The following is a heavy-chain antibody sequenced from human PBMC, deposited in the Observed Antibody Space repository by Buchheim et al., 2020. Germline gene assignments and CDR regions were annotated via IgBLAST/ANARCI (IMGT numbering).Heavy chain of an antibody. CDR3: ARDSSGWHD. CDR1: VFTFSSYA. CDR2: ISGSGGST. D-gene: IGHD6-19*01. Sequence: EVQLLESGGGLVQPGGSLRLSCAASVFTFSSYAMNWVRQAPGKGLEWVSTISGSGGSTYSADSIKGRFSISRDNSNNTLYIQMNSLRAEDTAVYYCARDSSGWHDWGQGTL. V-gene: IGHV3-23*01. J-gene: IGHJ4*02.